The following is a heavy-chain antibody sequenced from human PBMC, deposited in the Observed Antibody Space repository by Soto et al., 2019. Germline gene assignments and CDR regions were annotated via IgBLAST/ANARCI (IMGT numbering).Heavy chain of an antibody. J-gene: IGHJ4*02. CDR3: AKDRSYDFWSGYPDY. V-gene: IGHV3-30*18. D-gene: IGHD3-3*01. CDR1: GFTFSSYG. CDR2: ISYDGSNK. Sequence: QLQLVESGGGVVQPGRSLRLSCAASGFTFSSYGMHWVRQAPGKGLEWVAVISYDGSNKYYADSVKGRFTISRDNSKNTLYLQMNSLRAEDTAVYYCAKDRSYDFWSGYPDYWGQGTLVTVSS.